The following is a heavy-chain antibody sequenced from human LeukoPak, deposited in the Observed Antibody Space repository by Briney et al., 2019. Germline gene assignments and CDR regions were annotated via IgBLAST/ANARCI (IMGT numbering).Heavy chain of an antibody. CDR2: MNPKSGAT. CDR1: GYRFTGYY. V-gene: IGHV1-2*02. J-gene: IGHJ6*03. CDR3: ARGSDYDDYFYMDF. Sequence: ASVKVSCKTSGYRFTGYYLHWVRQAPGQGLEGMGWMNPKSGATDYVRKFQGRVTMTRDTSISTAYMELTRLRSDDTAVYFCARGSDYDDYFYMDFWGKGTTVTVSS.